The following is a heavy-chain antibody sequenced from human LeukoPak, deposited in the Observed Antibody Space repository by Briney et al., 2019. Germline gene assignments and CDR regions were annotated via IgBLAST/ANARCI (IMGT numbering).Heavy chain of an antibody. CDR1: GFTFSSYG. V-gene: IGHV3-30*02. D-gene: IGHD3-10*01. CDR2: IRNDGSDK. CDR3: AKDRRAGSYDY. J-gene: IGHJ4*02. Sequence: GSLRLSCEASGFTFSSYGMHWVRQAPGKGLEWVALIRNDGSDKYYADSVKGRFTISRDNSQNTLYLQMNSLRAEDTAVYYCAKDRRAGSYDYWGQGTLVTVSS.